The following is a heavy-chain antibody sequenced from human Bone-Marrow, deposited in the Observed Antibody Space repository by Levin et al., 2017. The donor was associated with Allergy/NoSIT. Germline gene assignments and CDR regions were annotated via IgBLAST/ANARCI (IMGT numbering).Heavy chain of an antibody. CDR3: ARRNSSWVVFAFDM. CDR1: GGSISSSNR. CDR2: IYHSGST. V-gene: IGHV4-4*02. Sequence: SETLSLTCAVSGGSISSSNRWNWVRQSPGGGLEWIGEIYHSGSTNYNPSLKNRIFISVDKSRNQFSLRLNSVTAADTALYYCARRNSSWVVFAFDMWGQGTLVTVSS. D-gene: IGHD2-8*02. J-gene: IGHJ3*02.